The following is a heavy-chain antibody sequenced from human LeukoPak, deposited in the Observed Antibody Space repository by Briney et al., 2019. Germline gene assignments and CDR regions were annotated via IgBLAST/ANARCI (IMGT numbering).Heavy chain of an antibody. D-gene: IGHD3-10*01. Sequence: SVKVSCKASGGTFSSYAISWVRQAPGQGLEWMGGIIPIFGTANYAQKFQGRVTITADKSTSTAYMELSSLRSEDTAVYYCARGDYGSGSYYNGAAYWGQGTLVTVSS. V-gene: IGHV1-69*06. CDR2: IIPIFGTA. CDR3: ARGDYGSGSYYNGAAY. J-gene: IGHJ4*02. CDR1: GGTFSSYA.